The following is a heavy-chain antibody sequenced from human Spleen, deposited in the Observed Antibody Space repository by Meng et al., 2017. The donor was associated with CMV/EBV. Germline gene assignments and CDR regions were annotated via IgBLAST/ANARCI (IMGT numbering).Heavy chain of an antibody. CDR1: GFAFSQFS. D-gene: IGHD2-2*02. CDR2: IYLGGTTK. J-gene: IGHJ4*02. Sequence: GGSLRLSCSASGFAFSQFSMNWVRQAPGKGLEWVAIIYLGGTTKYYADSVKGRFTISRDDSKNTMYLQMNSLRAEDTAVYYCARVPGGYCSSTSCYTGGYWGQGTLVTVSS. CDR3: ARVPGGYCSSTSCYTGGY. V-gene: IGHV3-23*03.